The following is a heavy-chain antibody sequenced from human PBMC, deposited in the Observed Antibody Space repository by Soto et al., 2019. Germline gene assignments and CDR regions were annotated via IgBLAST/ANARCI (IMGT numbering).Heavy chain of an antibody. CDR3: ARAVGWNKGAYYCGMDV. J-gene: IGHJ6*02. D-gene: IGHD1-1*01. CDR2: IGTAGDT. CDR1: GFTFSSYD. V-gene: IGHV3-13*01. Sequence: EVQLVESGGGLVQPGGSLRLSCAASGFTFSSYDMHWVRQATGKGLEWVSAIGTAGDTYYPGSVKGRFTISRENAKNSLYLQMTSLRAGNTAVYYCARAVGWNKGAYYCGMDVWGQGTTVTVSS.